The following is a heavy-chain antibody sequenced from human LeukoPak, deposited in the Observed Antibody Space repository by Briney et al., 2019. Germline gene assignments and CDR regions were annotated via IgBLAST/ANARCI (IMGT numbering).Heavy chain of an antibody. CDR2: IDPSDSYT. CDR3: ARGGKSAYGWFDP. Sequence: GESLKISCKDSGYSFTNYWISWVRQMPGKGLEWMGTIDPSDSYTNYSPSFQGLVTISADKSISTAYLQWSSLKASDTAMYYCARGGKSAYGWFDPWGQGALVTVSS. D-gene: IGHD5-12*01. J-gene: IGHJ5*02. V-gene: IGHV5-10-1*01. CDR1: GYSFTNYW.